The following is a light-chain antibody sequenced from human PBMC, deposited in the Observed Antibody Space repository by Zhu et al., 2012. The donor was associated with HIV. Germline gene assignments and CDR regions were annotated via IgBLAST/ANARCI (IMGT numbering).Light chain of an antibody. J-gene: IGKJ1*01. CDR2: GAS. CDR1: QSVNSNH. V-gene: IGKV3-20*01. CDR3: QQYDTSPMT. Sequence: EFVLTQSPGTLSLSPGERATLSCRASQSVNSNHLAWYQQKPGQPPRLLIYGASNRATGTPDRISGSGSGTHFTLTITRLEPEDFAVYFCQQYDTSPMTFGQGTKVEMK.